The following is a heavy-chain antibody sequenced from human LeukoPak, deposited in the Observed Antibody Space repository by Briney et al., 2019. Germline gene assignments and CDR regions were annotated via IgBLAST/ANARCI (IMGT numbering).Heavy chain of an antibody. J-gene: IGHJ4*02. CDR3: AKDRIAVAGSRLLFDY. CDR2: ISGSGGST. Sequence: GGSLRLSCAASGFTFSSYAMSWVRQAPGKGLEWVSAISGSGGSTYYADSVKGRFTISRDNSKNTLYVQMNSLRAEDTAVYYCAKDRIAVAGSRLLFDYWGQGTLVTVSS. D-gene: IGHD6-19*01. CDR1: GFTFSSYA. V-gene: IGHV3-23*01.